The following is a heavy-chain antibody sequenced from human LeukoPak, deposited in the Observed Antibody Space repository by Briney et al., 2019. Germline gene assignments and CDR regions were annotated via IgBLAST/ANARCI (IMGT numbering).Heavy chain of an antibody. CDR1: GGSFSSYY. CDR3: ARGRIVVVPAAIKLYDY. J-gene: IGHJ4*02. Sequence: PSETLSLTCAVYGGSFSSYYWSWIRQPPGKGLEWIGEINHSGSTNYNPSFKSRVTISVDTSKNQFSLKLSSVTAADTAVYYCARGRIVVVPAAIKLYDYWGQGTLVTVFS. CDR2: INHSGST. D-gene: IGHD2-2*01. V-gene: IGHV4-34*01.